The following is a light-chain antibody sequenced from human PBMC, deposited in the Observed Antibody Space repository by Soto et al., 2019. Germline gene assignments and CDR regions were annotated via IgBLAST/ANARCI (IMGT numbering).Light chain of an antibody. CDR2: AAS. J-gene: IGKJ1*01. Sequence: ELVLTQSPGTLSLSPGERATLYCRASQSVSSNYLAWYQQKPGQAPRLLIYAASNRITGIPDRFSGSGSGTDFTLTTSRLEPEDFAVYHCQQYDTSPRSFSQGTKV. CDR3: QQYDTSPRS. V-gene: IGKV3-20*01. CDR1: QSVSSNY.